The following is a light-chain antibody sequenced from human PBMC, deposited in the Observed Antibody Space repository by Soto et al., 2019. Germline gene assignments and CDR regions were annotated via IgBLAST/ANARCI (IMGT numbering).Light chain of an antibody. J-gene: IGLJ2*01. V-gene: IGLV2-14*01. Sequence: QSALTQPASVSGSPGQSITISCTGTSSDVGGYNYVSWYQQHPGKAPKLMIYDVSNRPSGVSNRFSGSKSGNTASLTISGRQADDEADYYCSSYTSSSTLDVVFGGGTQLTVL. CDR3: SSYTSSSTLDVV. CDR1: SSDVGGYNY. CDR2: DVS.